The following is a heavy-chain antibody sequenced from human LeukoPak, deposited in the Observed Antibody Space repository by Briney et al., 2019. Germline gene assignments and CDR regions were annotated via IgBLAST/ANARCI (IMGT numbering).Heavy chain of an antibody. D-gene: IGHD5-12*01. CDR3: ATNSGWRLDY. Sequence: SGTLSLTCAVSGASISSNNWWTWVRQPPGKGLEWIGEIYHGGSTNYNTSLRSRVTISVDKSKNQFSLNLTSVTAADTSVYYCATNSGWRLDYWGQEVLVTVSS. J-gene: IGHJ4*02. V-gene: IGHV4-4*02. CDR2: IYHGGST. CDR1: GASISSNNW.